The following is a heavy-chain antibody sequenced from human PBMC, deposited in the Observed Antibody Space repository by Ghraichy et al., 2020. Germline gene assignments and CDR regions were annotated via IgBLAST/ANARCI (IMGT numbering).Heavy chain of an antibody. J-gene: IGHJ6*02. CDR2: IYYSGST. D-gene: IGHD2-2*01. CDR1: GGSISSSSYY. CDR3: ARQYCSSTSCFSTAGYYYYGMDV. Sequence: ETLSLTCTVSGGSISSSSYYWGWIRQPPGKGLEWIGSIYYSGSTYYNPSLKSRVTISVDTSKNQFSLKLSSVTAADTAVYYCARQYCSSTSCFSTAGYYYYGMDVWGQGTTVTVSS. V-gene: IGHV4-39*01.